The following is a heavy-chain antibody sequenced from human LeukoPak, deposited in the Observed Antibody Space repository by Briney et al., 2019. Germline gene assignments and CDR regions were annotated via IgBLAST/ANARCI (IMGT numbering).Heavy chain of an antibody. D-gene: IGHD6-13*01. CDR2: ICYSGTS. CDR1: GVSLTSDDSC. CDR3: VRDKRVRAGSSWLHYGMDV. Sequence: PSQTLSLTCTVSGVSLTSDDSCWSWIRQPPGKGLEWIGYICYSGTSNYNPALQNRVTISLDTSKNQVSLKRTAADTAVYYCVRDKRVRAGSSWLHYGMDVWGQGTTVTVYS. J-gene: IGHJ6*02. V-gene: IGHV4-30-4*01.